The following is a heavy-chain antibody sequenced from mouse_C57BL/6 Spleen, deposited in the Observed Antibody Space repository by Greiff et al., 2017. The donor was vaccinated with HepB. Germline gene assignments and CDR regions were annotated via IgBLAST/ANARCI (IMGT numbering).Heavy chain of an antibody. J-gene: IGHJ2*01. Sequence: QVQLQQSGPELVKPGASVKLSCKASGYTFTSYDINWVKQRPGQGREWIVWMYPRDGSTKYNEKFKGKATLTVDTSSSTAYMERHSLTSEDSAVYFCAENWDKDPYWGQGTTLTVSS. CDR2: MYPRDGST. D-gene: IGHD4-1*01. CDR3: AENWDKDPY. CDR1: GYTFTSYD. V-gene: IGHV1-85*01.